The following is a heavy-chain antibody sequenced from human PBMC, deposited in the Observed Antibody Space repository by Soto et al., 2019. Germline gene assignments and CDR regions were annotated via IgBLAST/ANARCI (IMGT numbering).Heavy chain of an antibody. D-gene: IGHD3-22*01. J-gene: IGHJ4*02. Sequence: QVQLVQSGAEVKKPGSSVKVSCKAFGGTFSSYTISWVRQAPGQGLEWMGRIIPILGIANYAQKFQGRVTITADKSTSTAYMELSSLRSEDTAVYYCARVPYYYDSSGYYGDYWGQGTLVTVSS. CDR2: IIPILGIA. CDR1: GGTFSSYT. V-gene: IGHV1-69*02. CDR3: ARVPYYYDSSGYYGDY.